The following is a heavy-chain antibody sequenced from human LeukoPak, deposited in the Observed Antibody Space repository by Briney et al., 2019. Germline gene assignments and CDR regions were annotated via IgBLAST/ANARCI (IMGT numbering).Heavy chain of an antibody. J-gene: IGHJ1*01. D-gene: IGHD5-12*01. Sequence: VASVSVPCKASGYIFTGYYIHWVRRAPGQGLEWMGWINPNSGGTNYAQKFQGRVTMPRDTSISTAYMELSRLRSDDTAVYYCARSGYGGVHADGQWGQGSLVTVSS. V-gene: IGHV1-2*02. CDR3: ARSGYGGVHADGQ. CDR1: GYIFTGYY. CDR2: INPNSGGT.